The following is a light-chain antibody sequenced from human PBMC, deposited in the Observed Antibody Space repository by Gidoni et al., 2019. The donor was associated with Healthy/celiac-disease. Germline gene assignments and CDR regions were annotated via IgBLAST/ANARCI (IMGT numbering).Light chain of an antibody. V-gene: IGKV3-20*01. J-gene: IGKJ3*01. CDR3: QQYGSSPFT. CDR1: QSVSSNY. CDR2: GAS. Sequence: EILLTQYPGTLSLSPGERATLACRASQSVSSNYLAWYQQKPGQAPRLLFYGASIRATGNPDRFSGSGSGTVFTLTISRLEPEDSAVYYCQQYGSSPFTFGPGTKVDIK.